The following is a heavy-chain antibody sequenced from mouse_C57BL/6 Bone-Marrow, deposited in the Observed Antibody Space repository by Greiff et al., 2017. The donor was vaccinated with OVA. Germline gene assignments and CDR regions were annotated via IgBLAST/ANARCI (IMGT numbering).Heavy chain of an antibody. CDR2: IDPEDGET. J-gene: IGHJ2*01. CDR1: GFNIKDYY. Sequence: EVKLQESGAELVKPGASVKLSCTASGFNIKDYYMHWVKQRTEQGLEWIGRIDPEDGETKYAPKFQGKATITADTSSNTAYLQLSSLISEDTAVYYCARSSPTNYYGSSYFDYWGQGTTLTVSS. CDR3: ARSSPTNYYGSSYFDY. D-gene: IGHD1-1*01. V-gene: IGHV14-2*01.